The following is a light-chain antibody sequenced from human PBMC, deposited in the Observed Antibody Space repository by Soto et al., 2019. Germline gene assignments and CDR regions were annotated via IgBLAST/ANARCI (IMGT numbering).Light chain of an antibody. J-gene: IGKJ4*01. V-gene: IGKV1-16*01. Sequence: DIQMTQSPSSLSASVGDSVTITCRASQCINKFLAWFQQKPGTAPKSLISTASRLQSGVPSRFSGSGSGTHFTLTINNLQPEDFATYYCQQYESFPLTFGGGTKVEIK. CDR2: TAS. CDR3: QQYESFPLT. CDR1: QCINKF.